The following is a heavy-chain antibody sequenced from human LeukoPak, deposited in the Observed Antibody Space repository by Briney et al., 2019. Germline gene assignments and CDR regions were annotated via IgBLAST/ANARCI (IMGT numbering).Heavy chain of an antibody. Sequence: SQTLSLTCAISGDSVSNNGASWHWIRLSPSRGLEWLGRTYYRSKWCNDYAVSVRSRITIDPDTSKNQFSLQLNSVTPEDTAVYYCARSTYYFGYWGQGTLVTVPS. CDR3: ARSTYYFGY. V-gene: IGHV6-1*01. J-gene: IGHJ4*02. CDR1: GDSVSNNGAS. CDR2: TYYRSKWCN.